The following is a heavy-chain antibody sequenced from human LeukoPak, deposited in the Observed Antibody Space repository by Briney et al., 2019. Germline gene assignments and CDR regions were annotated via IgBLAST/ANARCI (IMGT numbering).Heavy chain of an antibody. CDR3: ARANNSSWHN. D-gene: IGHD6-13*01. Sequence: GGSLRLSCATSGFTFSSNWMSWVRHAPGRGLEWVANIKPDGSAEYYAASVKGRFTVSRDNAKNSLYLQMNTLRAEDTAVYYCARANNSSWHNWGQGTLVTVSS. CDR1: GFTFSSNW. V-gene: IGHV3-7*01. CDR2: IKPDGSAE. J-gene: IGHJ4*02.